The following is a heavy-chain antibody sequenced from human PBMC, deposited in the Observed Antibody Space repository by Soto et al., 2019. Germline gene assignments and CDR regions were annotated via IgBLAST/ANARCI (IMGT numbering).Heavy chain of an antibody. Sequence: SETLSLTCVVSGESVSSHTYYWSWIRQPPGKGLEWIGYIYSRGSISYSASLKSRVTISLDTSKNQFSLMLKSVTAADTATYFCARVDLALSENFDLWGRGTLVTVSS. CDR3: ARVDLALSENFDL. V-gene: IGHV4-61*01. CDR2: IYSRGSI. CDR1: GESVSSHTYY. J-gene: IGHJ2*01.